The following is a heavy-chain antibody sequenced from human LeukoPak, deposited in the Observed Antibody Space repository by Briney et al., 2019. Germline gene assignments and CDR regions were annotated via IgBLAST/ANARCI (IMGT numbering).Heavy chain of an antibody. CDR2: IYTNGNT. Sequence: GGSLRLSCAASGFIFRNYGMNWVRQAPGKGLEWVSGIYTNGNTRYADSVKGRFTISRDNSKNTLYLQMNSLRAEDTAVYYSANTGRNYYDSSGYPRLIDYWGQGTLVTVSS. CDR1: GFIFRNYG. D-gene: IGHD3-22*01. J-gene: IGHJ4*02. V-gene: IGHV3-23*05. CDR3: ANTGRNYYDSSGYPRLIDY.